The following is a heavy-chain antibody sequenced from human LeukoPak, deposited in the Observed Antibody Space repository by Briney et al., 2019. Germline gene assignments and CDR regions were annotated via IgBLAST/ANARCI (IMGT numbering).Heavy chain of an antibody. CDR1: GFGFSSYD. J-gene: IGHJ4*02. Sequence: PGGSLGLSCAASGFGFSSYDMHWVRQAPGKGLEWVAIIWLDGSATYYGDSVKGRFTISRDNSNNTLYLQMNSLRVEDTAVYYCARDLNREDFDYWGQGTLITVSS. CDR3: ARDLNREDFDY. CDR2: IWLDGSAT. D-gene: IGHD1-14*01. V-gene: IGHV3-33*01.